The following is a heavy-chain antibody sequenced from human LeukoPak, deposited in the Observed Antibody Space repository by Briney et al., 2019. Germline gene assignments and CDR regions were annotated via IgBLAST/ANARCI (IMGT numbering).Heavy chain of an antibody. CDR3: ARGRILSGYDACDI. CDR2: ISAGNDDT. CDR1: GYTFTSYA. D-gene: IGHD3-10*01. Sequence: GASVKVSCKASGYTFTSYAMHWVRQAPGQRLEWMGSISAGNDDTKYSQKFQGRVTITRDTSASTVYMDLSSLKSEDTAVYYCARGRILSGYDACDIWGQGAMVTVSS. V-gene: IGHV1-3*01. J-gene: IGHJ3*02.